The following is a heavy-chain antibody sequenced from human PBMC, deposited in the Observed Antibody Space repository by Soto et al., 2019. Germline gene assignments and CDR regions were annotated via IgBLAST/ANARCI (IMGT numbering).Heavy chain of an antibody. Sequence: ASVKVSCKASGYTSTSYYIHWVRQAPGQGLEWVAMINPGGGRTNYAQMFQGRVTLTRDTSTGTVDMELSSLTSDDTAAYYCARGPSCGGDCYLFDYWGQGSLVTVSS. V-gene: IGHV1-46*01. CDR1: GYTSTSYY. CDR3: ARGPSCGGDCYLFDY. D-gene: IGHD2-21*02. CDR2: INPGGGRT. J-gene: IGHJ4*02.